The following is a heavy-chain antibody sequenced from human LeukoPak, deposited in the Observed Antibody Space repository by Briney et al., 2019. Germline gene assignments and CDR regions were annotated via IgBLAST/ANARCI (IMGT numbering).Heavy chain of an antibody. V-gene: IGHV4-4*07. CDR1: GGSISSYY. Sequence: SETLSLTCTISGGSISSYYWSWIRQPAGKVLEWIGRIYTSGSTNYNPSLKSRVTMSVDTSKNQFSLKLSSVTAADTAVYYCARGSKYYYDSSGSIDYWGQGTLVTVSS. CDR3: ARGSKYYYDSSGSIDY. CDR2: IYTSGST. J-gene: IGHJ4*02. D-gene: IGHD3-22*01.